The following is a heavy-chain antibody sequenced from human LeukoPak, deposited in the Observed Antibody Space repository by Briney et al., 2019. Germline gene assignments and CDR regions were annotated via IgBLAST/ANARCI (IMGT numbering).Heavy chain of an antibody. CDR3: ARDHAVVIRCCGC. D-gene: IGHD4-23*01. CDR1: GYTFTSYD. CDR2: MNPNSGNT. Sequence: ASVKVSCKASGYTFTSYDINWVRQATGQGLEWMGWMNPNSGNTGYAQKFQGRVTMTRNTSISTAYMELSSLRSDDTAVYYCARDHAVVIRCCGCWGQGTLVTVSS. V-gene: IGHV1-8*01. J-gene: IGHJ4*02.